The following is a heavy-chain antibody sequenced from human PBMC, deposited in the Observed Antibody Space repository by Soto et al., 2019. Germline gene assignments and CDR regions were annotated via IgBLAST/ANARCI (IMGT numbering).Heavy chain of an antibody. CDR1: GYTFTNYA. V-gene: IGHV1-3*01. CDR3: ARGHLAVVPVASWFYYMDV. Sequence: ASVKVSCKASGYTFTNYAVHGVRQAPGQRLEWMGWINAGNGNTRFSQNLQGRVTITRDTSARTVYMELSSLRSEDTAVYYCARGHLAVVPVASWFYYMDVRGKGTTVTVSS. CDR2: INAGNGNT. D-gene: IGHD2-2*01. J-gene: IGHJ6*03.